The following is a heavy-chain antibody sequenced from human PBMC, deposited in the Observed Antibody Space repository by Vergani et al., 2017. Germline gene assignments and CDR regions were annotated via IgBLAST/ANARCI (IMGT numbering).Heavy chain of an antibody. CDR3: ARDLGGVNYYYYMDV. J-gene: IGHJ6*03. D-gene: IGHD3-16*01. V-gene: IGHV3-30*04. CDR2: ISYDGSNK. Sequence: QVQLVESGGGVVQPGRYLRLSCAASGFTFSSYAMHWVRQAPGKGLEWVAVISYDGSNKYYADSVKGRFTISRDNSKNTLYLQMNSLRAEDTAVYYCARDLGGVNYYYYMDVWGKGTTVTVSS. CDR1: GFTFSSYA.